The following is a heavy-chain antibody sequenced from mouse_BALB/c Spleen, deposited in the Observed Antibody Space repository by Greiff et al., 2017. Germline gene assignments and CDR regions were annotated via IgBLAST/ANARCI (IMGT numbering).Heavy chain of an antibody. CDR2: IYPGDGDT. V-gene: IGHV1-82*01. D-gene: IGHD2-4*01. CDR3: ARPYYDYDVGAMDY. Sequence: VKLQESGPELVKPGASVKISCKASGYAFSSSWMNWVKQRPGQGLEWIGRIYPGDGDTNYNGKFKGKATLTADKSSSTAYMQLSSLTSVDSAVYFCARPYYDYDVGAMDYWGQGTSVTVSS. J-gene: IGHJ4*01. CDR1: GYAFSSSW.